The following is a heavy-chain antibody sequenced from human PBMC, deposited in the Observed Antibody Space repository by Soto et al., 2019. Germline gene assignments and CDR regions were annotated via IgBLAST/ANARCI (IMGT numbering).Heavy chain of an antibody. Sequence: PSETLSLTCTVSGGSISSYYWSWIRQSPGKGLEWIGYIYYSGSTNYNPSLKSRVTISEETSKNHFSLKLSSVTAADTAVYYCAREGSGYDLGPFGGLYNWFDPWGQGTLVTVSS. CDR1: GGSISSYY. CDR2: IYYSGST. V-gene: IGHV4-59*01. D-gene: IGHD5-12*01. CDR3: AREGSGYDLGPFGGLYNWFDP. J-gene: IGHJ5*02.